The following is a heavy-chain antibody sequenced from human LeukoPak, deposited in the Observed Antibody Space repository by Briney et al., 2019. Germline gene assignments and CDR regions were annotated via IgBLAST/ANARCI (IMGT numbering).Heavy chain of an antibody. CDR2: ISGSGGST. J-gene: IGHJ4*02. V-gene: IGHV3-23*01. CDR1: GFTFSSYA. CDR3: AVGGGSGWFPFDY. D-gene: IGHD6-19*01. Sequence: GGPLRLSCAASGFTFSSYATSWVRQAPGKGLEWVSAISGSGGSTYYADSVKGRFTISRDNSKNTLYLQMNSLRAEDTAVYYCAVGGGSGWFPFDYWGQGTLVTVSS.